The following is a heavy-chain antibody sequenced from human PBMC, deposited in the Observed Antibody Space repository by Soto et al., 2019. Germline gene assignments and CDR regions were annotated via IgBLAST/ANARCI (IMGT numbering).Heavy chain of an antibody. D-gene: IGHD1-26*01. CDR3: ARGEKTLDYYGMDV. CDR2: IYYSGST. CDR1: GGSISSYY. V-gene: IGHV4-59*01. J-gene: IGHJ6*01. Sequence: SETLSLTCTVSGGSISSYYWSWIRQPPGKGLEWIGYIYYSGSTNYNPSLKSRVTISVDTSKNQFSLKLSSVTAADTAVYYCARGEKTLDYYGMDVWGQGTTVTVSS.